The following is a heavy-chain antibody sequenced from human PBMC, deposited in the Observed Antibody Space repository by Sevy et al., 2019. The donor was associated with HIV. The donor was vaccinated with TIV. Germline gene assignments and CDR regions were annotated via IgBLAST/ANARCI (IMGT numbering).Heavy chain of an antibody. CDR3: ARGGYYYDNAAYYALDS. D-gene: IGHD3-22*01. CDR2: IWSDGAYQ. V-gene: IGHV3-33*01. Sequence: GGSLRLSCAATGFTFSNYAMHWVRQAPGKGMEWVAIIWSDGAYQYHGDSVKGRFTIYRDNSKNTLYLQMNKVRVEDTAVYYCARGGYYYDNAAYYALDSWGQGTLVTVSS. J-gene: IGHJ4*02. CDR1: GFTFSNYA.